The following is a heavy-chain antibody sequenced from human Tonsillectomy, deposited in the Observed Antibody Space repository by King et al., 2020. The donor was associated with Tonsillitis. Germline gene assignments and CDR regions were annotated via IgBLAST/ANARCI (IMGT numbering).Heavy chain of an antibody. CDR3: TTGPGSYPLVISFDQTRTY. V-gene: IGHV3-15*01. D-gene: IGHD3-9*01. Sequence: VQLVESGGGLVKPGGSLRLSCAASGFTFSNAWMSWVRQAPGKGLEWVGRIKSKTDGGTTDYAAPVKGRFTISRDDSKNTLYLQMNSLKTEDTAVYYCTTGPGSYPLVISFDQTRTYWGQGTLVTVSS. CDR1: GFTFSNAW. J-gene: IGHJ4*02. CDR2: IKSKTDGGTT.